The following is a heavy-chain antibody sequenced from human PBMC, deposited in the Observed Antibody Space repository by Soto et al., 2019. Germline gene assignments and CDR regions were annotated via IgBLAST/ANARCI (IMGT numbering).Heavy chain of an antibody. CDR3: ARMGGSGANGMDV. J-gene: IGHJ6*02. CDR1: VFPFSRYY. CDR2: IGTAGDT. D-gene: IGHD3-10*01. V-gene: IGHV3-13*01. Sequence: PGVPLSLSFPASVFPFSRYYMHWVRPATGKGLEWVSAIGTAGDTYYPGSVKGRFTISRENAKNSLYLQMNSLRAGDTAVYYCARMGGSGANGMDVWGQGTTVNV.